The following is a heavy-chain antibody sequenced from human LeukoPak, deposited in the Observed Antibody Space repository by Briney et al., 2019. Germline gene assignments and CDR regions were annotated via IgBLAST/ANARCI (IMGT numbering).Heavy chain of an antibody. CDR3: AEIAVAGYYFDY. CDR1: GFTFSSYS. V-gene: IGHV3-21*04. Sequence: GGSLRLSCAASGFTFSSYSMNWIRQAPGKGLEWVSSISSSSSYIYYADSVKGRFTISRDNAKNSLYLQMNSLRAEDTALYYCAEIAVAGYYFDYWGQGTLVTVSS. J-gene: IGHJ4*02. D-gene: IGHD6-19*01. CDR2: ISSSSSYI.